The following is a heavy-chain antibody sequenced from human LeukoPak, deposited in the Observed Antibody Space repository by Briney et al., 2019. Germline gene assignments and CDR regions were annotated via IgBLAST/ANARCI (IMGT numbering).Heavy chain of an antibody. CDR3: VRDRVGTTGGPYFDF. Sequence: PSETLSLTCTVSGGSINSGSYYWGWIRQPPGKGLEWIGSIYYSGSPNYNPSLKSRVTISIDTSKNQFSLKLSSVTAADTALYYCVRDRVGTTGGPYFDFWGQGTLVTVSS. D-gene: IGHD1-26*01. CDR1: GGSINSGSYY. CDR2: IYYSGSP. J-gene: IGHJ4*01. V-gene: IGHV4-39*07.